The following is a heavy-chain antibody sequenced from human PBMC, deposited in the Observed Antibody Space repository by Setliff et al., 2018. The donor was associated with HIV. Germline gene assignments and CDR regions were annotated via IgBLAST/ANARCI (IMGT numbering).Heavy chain of an antibody. D-gene: IGHD2-21*02. CDR2: IYYSGNT. V-gene: IGHV4-39*01. Sequence: SETLSLTCTVSGGSISSSSYYWGWIRQPPGKGLEWIGSIYYSGNTYYNPSLKSRVTLSVDTSKNQFSLKLSSVTAADTAVYYCARHDGTYCGGDCYLLGYFDLWGRGTLVTVSS. CDR1: GGSISSSSYY. J-gene: IGHJ2*01. CDR3: ARHDGTYCGGDCYLLGYFDL.